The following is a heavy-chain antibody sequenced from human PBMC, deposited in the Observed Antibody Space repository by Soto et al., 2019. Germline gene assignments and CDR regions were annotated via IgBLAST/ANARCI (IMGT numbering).Heavy chain of an antibody. J-gene: IGHJ6*02. CDR1: GYTFTSYD. CDR2: MNPNSGNT. D-gene: IGHD7-27*01. CDR3: ASFPGDRMGYYYYYYGMDV. Sequence: ASVKVSCKASGYTFTSYDINWVRQATGQGLEWMGWMNPNSGNTGYAQKFQGRVTMTGNTSISTAYMELSSLRSEDTAMYYCASFPGDRMGYYYYYYGMDVWGQGTTVTVSS. V-gene: IGHV1-8*01.